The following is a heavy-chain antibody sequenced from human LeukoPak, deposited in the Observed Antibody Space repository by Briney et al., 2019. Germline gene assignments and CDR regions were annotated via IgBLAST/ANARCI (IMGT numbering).Heavy chain of an antibody. Sequence: GGSLRLSCAASGFTFSSYEMNWVRQAPGKGLEWASYISSSGSTIYYADSVKGRFTISIDNAKNSLYLQMNSLRAEDTAVYYCARGFRYFDWLPLGSYFPFDYWGQGTLVTVSS. CDR2: ISSSGSTI. CDR3: ARGFRYFDWLPLGSYFPFDY. CDR1: GFTFSSYE. J-gene: IGHJ4*02. V-gene: IGHV3-48*03. D-gene: IGHD3-9*01.